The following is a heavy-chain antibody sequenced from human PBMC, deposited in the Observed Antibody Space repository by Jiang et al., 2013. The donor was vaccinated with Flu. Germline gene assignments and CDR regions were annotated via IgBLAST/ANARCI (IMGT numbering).Heavy chain of an antibody. CDR2: INPSGGST. V-gene: IGHV1-46*01. CDR1: GYTFTSYY. J-gene: IGHJ4*02. Sequence: SVKVSCKASGYTFTSYYMHWVRQAPGQGLEWMGIINPSGGSTSYAQKFQGRVTMTRDTSTSTVYMELSSLRSEDTAVYYCARERGPGYSSSKGGDFDYWGQGTLVTVSS. CDR3: ARERGPGYSSSKGGDFDY. D-gene: IGHD6-13*01.